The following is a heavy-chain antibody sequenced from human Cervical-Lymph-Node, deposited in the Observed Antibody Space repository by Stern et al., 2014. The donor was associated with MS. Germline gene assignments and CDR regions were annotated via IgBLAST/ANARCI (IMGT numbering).Heavy chain of an antibody. V-gene: IGHV1-2*04. J-gene: IGHJ6*02. CDR3: ARASTTANNYYDGVDV. CDR1: GYTFSDYY. D-gene: IGHD1-1*01. CDR2: INPNNGGT. Sequence: QLVQSGAEVKNPGASVKVSCKASGYTFSDYYMQWMRQAPGQGLEWMGWINPNNGGTKSAQKFQGWVTMTRDTSTSTAYMELSRLRSDDTAIYYCARASTTANNYYDGVDVWGQGTTVTVTS.